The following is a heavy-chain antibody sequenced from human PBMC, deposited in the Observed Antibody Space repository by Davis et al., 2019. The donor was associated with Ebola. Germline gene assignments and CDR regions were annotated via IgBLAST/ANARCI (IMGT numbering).Heavy chain of an antibody. V-gene: IGHV3-30-3*01. CDR2: ISYDGSNK. Sequence: GSLRLSCAASGFTFSSYAMHWVRQAPGKGLEWVAVISYDGSNKYYADSVKGRFTISRDNSKNTLYLQMNSLRAEDTAVYYCASPSKGYFDYWGQGTLVTVSS. CDR1: GFTFSSYA. CDR3: ASPSKGYFDY. J-gene: IGHJ4*02.